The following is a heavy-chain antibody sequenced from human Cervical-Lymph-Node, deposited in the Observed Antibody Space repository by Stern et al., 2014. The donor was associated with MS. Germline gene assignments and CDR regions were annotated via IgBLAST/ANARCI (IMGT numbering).Heavy chain of an antibody. D-gene: IGHD2-15*01. CDR1: GYTFTSYG. CDR2: ISSYNGNT. J-gene: IGHJ3*02. V-gene: IGHV1-18*01. CDR3: ARGLIGSENAFDI. Sequence: VQLVESGAEVKNPGASVKVSCKASGYTFTSYGIRWVRQAPGQGLELLGWISSYNGNTNYPQKLQGRVTMTTDTSTSTAYMELRSLRSDDTAVYYCARGLIGSENAFDIWGQGTMVTVSS.